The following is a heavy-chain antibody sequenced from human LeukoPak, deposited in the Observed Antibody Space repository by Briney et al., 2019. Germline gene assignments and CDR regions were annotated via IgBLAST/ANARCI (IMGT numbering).Heavy chain of an antibody. D-gene: IGHD3-16*02. J-gene: IGHJ4*02. CDR2: IKHDGSEK. V-gene: IGHV3-7*04. CDR1: GFTFSSYW. Sequence: PGRSLRLSCAASGFTFSSYWMNWVRQAPGKGLEWVANIKHDGSEKYYVDSVKGRFTISRDNAKNSLYLQMNSLRAEDTAFYYCARGGSYRYRYDYWGQGTLVTVSS. CDR3: ARGGSYRYRYDY.